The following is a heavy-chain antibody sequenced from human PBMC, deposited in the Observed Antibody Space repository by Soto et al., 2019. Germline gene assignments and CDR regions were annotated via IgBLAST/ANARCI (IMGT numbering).Heavy chain of an antibody. CDR3: AKDLGYYDSSGGYGRYYGMDV. CDR2: ISGSGGST. J-gene: IGHJ6*02. Sequence: GGSLRLSCAASGFTFSSYAMSWVRQAPGKGLEWVSAISGSGGSTYYADSVKGRFTISRDNSKNTLYLQMNSLRAEDTAVYYCAKDLGYYDSSGGYGRYYGMDVWGQGTTVTVSS. D-gene: IGHD3-22*01. CDR1: GFTFSSYA. V-gene: IGHV3-23*01.